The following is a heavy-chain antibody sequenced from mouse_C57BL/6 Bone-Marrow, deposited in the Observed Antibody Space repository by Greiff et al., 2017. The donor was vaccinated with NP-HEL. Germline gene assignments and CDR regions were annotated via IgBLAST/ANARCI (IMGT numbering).Heavy chain of an antibody. Sequence: DVKLVESGAELVRPGASVKLSCTVSGFNFKDYYMHWVKQRPEQGLEWIGWIDPENGDTQYASKFQGKATITADTSSNTAYLQLSSLTSEDTAVYCCTTGGSSPYARDYWGQGPSVTVSS. V-gene: IGHV14-4*01. D-gene: IGHD1-1*01. CDR2: IDPENGDT. CDR1: GFNFKDYY. J-gene: IGHJ4*01. CDR3: TTGGSSPYARDY.